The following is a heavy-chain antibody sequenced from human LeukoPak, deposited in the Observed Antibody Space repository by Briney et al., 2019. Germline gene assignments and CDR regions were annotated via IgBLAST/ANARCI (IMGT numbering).Heavy chain of an antibody. V-gene: IGHV1-2*02. CDR3: ARVVGSGFQLYFDY. D-gene: IGHD3-3*01. Sequence: GASVKVSCKASGYTFTGYYMHWVRQAPGQGLEWMGWINPNSGGTNYAQKFQGRVTMTRDTSISTAYMELSRLRSDDTAVYYCARVVGSGFQLYFDYWGQGTLVTVSS. CDR1: GYTFTGYY. CDR2: INPNSGGT. J-gene: IGHJ4*02.